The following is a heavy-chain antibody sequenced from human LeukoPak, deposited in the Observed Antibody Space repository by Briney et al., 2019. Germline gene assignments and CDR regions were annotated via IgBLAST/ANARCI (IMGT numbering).Heavy chain of an antibody. Sequence: GGSLRLSCAASGFTFSSFAIHLVRQAAGKGLEWVAVISYDGSNKYYADSVKGRFTISRDNSKNTLYLQMNSLRAEDTAVYYCAREYYYVLDYWGQGTLVTVSS. V-gene: IGHV3-30-3*01. CDR1: GFTFSSFA. J-gene: IGHJ4*02. CDR3: AREYYYVLDY. D-gene: IGHD3-10*02. CDR2: ISYDGSNK.